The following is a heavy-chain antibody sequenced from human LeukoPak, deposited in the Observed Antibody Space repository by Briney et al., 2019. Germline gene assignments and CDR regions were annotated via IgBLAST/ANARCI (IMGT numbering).Heavy chain of an antibody. CDR3: ARDYYDSSGYYYQGY. Sequence: GGSLRLSCVASGFTLSSHNINWVRQAPGKGLEWVAVISYDGSNKYYADSVKGRFTISRDNSKNTLYLQMNSLRAEDTAVYYCARDYYDSSGYYYQGYWGQGTLVTVSS. J-gene: IGHJ4*02. V-gene: IGHV3-30*03. CDR1: GFTLSSHN. D-gene: IGHD3-22*01. CDR2: ISYDGSNK.